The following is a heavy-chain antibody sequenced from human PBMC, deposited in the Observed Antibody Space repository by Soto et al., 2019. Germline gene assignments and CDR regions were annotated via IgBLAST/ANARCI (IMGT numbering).Heavy chain of an antibody. Sequence: GGSLRLSCAASGFTFSSYEMNWVPQAPGKGLEWVSYISSSGSTIYYADSVEGRFTISRDNAKNSLYLQMNSLRAEDTAVYYCARDRGYSYGDYYYYGMDVWGQGTTVTVSS. V-gene: IGHV3-48*03. CDR3: ARDRGYSYGDYYYYGMDV. D-gene: IGHD5-18*01. CDR1: GFTFSSYE. J-gene: IGHJ6*02. CDR2: ISSSGSTI.